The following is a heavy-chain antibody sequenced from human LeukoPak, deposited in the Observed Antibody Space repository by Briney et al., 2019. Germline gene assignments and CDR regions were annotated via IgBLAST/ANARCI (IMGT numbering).Heavy chain of an antibody. Sequence: SETLSLTCAVYGGSFSGYYWSWIRQPPGKGVEGIGEINHSGSTNYNPSLKSRVTISVHTSKNHFSLKLSSVTAADTAVYYCARHGRYFDWSDFDYWGQGTLVTVSS. D-gene: IGHD3-9*01. CDR2: INHSGST. J-gene: IGHJ4*02. V-gene: IGHV4-34*01. CDR1: GGSFSGYY. CDR3: ARHGRYFDWSDFDY.